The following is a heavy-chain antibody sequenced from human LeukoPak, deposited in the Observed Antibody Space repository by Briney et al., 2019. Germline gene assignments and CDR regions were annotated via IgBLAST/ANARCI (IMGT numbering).Heavy chain of an antibody. V-gene: IGHV3-21*01. CDR2: ISSSSSYI. Sequence: PGGSLRLSCAASGFTFSSYSMNWVRQAPGKGLEWVSSISSSSSYIYYADSVKGRFTISRDNAKNSLYLQMNSLRAEDTAVYYCAGVVESYYYYGMDVWGQGTTVTVSS. CDR1: GFTFSSYS. D-gene: IGHD2-15*01. CDR3: AGVVESYYYYGMDV. J-gene: IGHJ6*02.